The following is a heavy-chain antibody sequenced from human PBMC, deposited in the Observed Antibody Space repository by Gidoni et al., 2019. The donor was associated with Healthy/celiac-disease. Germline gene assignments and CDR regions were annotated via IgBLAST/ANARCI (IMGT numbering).Heavy chain of an antibody. V-gene: IGHV3-33*01. D-gene: IGHD6-13*01. CDR1: GFTFSSYG. CDR2: IWYDGSNK. Sequence: QVQLVESGGGVVQPGRSLRLSCAASGFTFSSYGMHWVRQAPGKGLEWVAVIWYDGSNKYYADSVKGRFTISRDNSKNTLYLQMNSLRAEDTAVYYCARDLGLAAAGSSFDYWGQGTLVTVSS. J-gene: IGHJ4*02. CDR3: ARDLGLAAAGSSFDY.